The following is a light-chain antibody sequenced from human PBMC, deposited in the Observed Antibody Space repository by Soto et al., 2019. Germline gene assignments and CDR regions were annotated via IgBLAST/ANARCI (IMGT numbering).Light chain of an antibody. V-gene: IGKV3-20*01. J-gene: IGKJ1*01. CDR1: QSVSSTS. CDR2: GAS. Sequence: EIVLTQSPGTLSFSPGERATLSCRASQSVSSTSLAWYQQKPGQDPRLLIFGASNRATGIPDMFSGSGSGTDFTLTISRREPEDFAVYYCQQYDGSPPWTFGLGTKVEFK. CDR3: QQYDGSPPWT.